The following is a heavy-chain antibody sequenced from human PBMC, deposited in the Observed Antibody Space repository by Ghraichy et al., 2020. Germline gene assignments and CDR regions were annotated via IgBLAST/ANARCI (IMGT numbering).Heavy chain of an antibody. D-gene: IGHD1-26*01. CDR3: ARDMVVGATKYAFDI. Sequence: SETLSLTCTVSGGSISSYYWSWIRPPPGKGLEWIGYIYYSGSTNYNPSLKSRLTISVDTSKNQFSLKLSSVTAADTAVYYCARDMVVGATKYAFDIWGQGTMVTVSS. V-gene: IGHV4-59*01. CDR1: GGSISSYY. J-gene: IGHJ3*02. CDR2: IYYSGST.